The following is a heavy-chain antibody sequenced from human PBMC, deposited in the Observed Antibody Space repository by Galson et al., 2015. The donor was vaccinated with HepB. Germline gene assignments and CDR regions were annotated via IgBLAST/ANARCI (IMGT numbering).Heavy chain of an antibody. Sequence: SVKVSCKASGYTFTSYYMHWVRQAPGQGLEWMGIINPSGGSTSYAQKLQGRVTMTRDTSTSTVYMELSSLRSEDTAVYYCERDSGGSYYGAGYWGQGTLVTVSS. J-gene: IGHJ4*02. CDR2: INPSGGST. V-gene: IGHV1-46*04. D-gene: IGHD1-26*01. CDR1: GYTFTSYY. CDR3: ERDSGGSYYGAGY.